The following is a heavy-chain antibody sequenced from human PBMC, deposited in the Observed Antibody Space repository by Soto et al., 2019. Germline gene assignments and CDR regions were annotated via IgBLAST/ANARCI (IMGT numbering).Heavy chain of an antibody. CDR1: GYSFTSYW. CDR2: IYPGDSDT. J-gene: IGHJ3*02. CDR3: ASSHLTGDVAFDI. D-gene: IGHD7-27*01. V-gene: IGHV5-51*01. Sequence: GESLKISCKGSGYSFTSYWIGWVRQMPGKGLEWMGIIYPGDSDTRYSPSFQGQVTISADKSISTAYLQWSSLKASDTTMYYCASSHLTGDVAFDIWGQGTMVTVSS.